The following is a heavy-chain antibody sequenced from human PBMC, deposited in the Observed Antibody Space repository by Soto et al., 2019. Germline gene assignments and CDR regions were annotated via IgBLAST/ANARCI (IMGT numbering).Heavy chain of an antibody. D-gene: IGHD2-2*01. CDR2: IIPLSATT. CDR1: GGTLSNNA. Sequence: QVQLVQSVTEVKKPGSSVKVSCKASGGTLSNNAISWVRQAPGQGLEWMGGIIPLSATTNYAQKLQGRVTITADRSTSTAYMELTSLASEETAVYYCARGFDDRRIVVVTGATPWYYGMDVWCQGTRVT. CDR3: ARGFDDRRIVVVTGATPWYYGMDV. J-gene: IGHJ6*02. V-gene: IGHV1-69*06.